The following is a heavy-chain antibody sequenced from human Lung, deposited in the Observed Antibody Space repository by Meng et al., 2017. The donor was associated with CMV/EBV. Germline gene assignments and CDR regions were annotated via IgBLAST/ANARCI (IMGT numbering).Heavy chain of an antibody. Sequence: SDTLSLXCTVYCGSFNAYYYNCVRQAPGKGLEWIGEVKHSGSTKYNPSLKIRVTISVDKSKNQFSLRLTSVTAADTAVFYCASESATYLGGRIYYHGMDVWGQGXTVTFSS. J-gene: IGHJ6*02. D-gene: IGHD1-26*01. CDR2: VKHSGST. CDR3: ASESATYLGGRIYYHGMDV. CDR1: CGSFNAYY. V-gene: IGHV4-34*01.